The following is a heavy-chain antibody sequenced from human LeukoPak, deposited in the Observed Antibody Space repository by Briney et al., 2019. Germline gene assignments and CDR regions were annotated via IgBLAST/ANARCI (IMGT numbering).Heavy chain of an antibody. CDR3: AKSLSSRGVIIPRTSRYFNY. D-gene: IGHD3-10*01. Sequence: GGSLRLSCAASGFTFSSYWMHWVRQAPGKGLEWVSVIYSGGSTYYADFVKGRFTISRDNSKNTLYLQMNSLRAEDTAVYFCAKSLSSRGVIIPRTSRYFNYWGQGTLVTVSS. CDR1: GFTFSSYW. J-gene: IGHJ4*02. CDR2: IYSGGST. V-gene: IGHV3-66*02.